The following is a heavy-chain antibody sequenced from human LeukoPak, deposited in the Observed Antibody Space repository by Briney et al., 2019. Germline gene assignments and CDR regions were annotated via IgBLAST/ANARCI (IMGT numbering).Heavy chain of an antibody. J-gene: IGHJ5*02. Sequence: AGGSLRLSCAASGFTFSSYAMSWVRQAPGKGLEWVSAISGSGGSTYYADSVKGRFTISRDNSKNTLYLQMNSLRAEDTAVYYCAKDQNLAAAGGNGFDPWGQGTLVTVSS. D-gene: IGHD6-13*01. CDR2: ISGSGGST. CDR1: GFTFSSYA. CDR3: AKDQNLAAAGGNGFDP. V-gene: IGHV3-23*01.